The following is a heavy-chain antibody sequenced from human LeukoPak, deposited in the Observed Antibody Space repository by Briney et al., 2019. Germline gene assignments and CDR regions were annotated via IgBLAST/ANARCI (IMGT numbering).Heavy chain of an antibody. CDR1: GFTFSDHY. CDR2: ISTNGGGT. V-gene: IGHV3-64*01. Sequence: GGSLRLSCAASGFTFSDHYMHWVRQAPGKGLEYVSAISTNGGGTYYANSVKGRFTISRDNSKNTLYLQMGSLRAEDMAVYYCARVGYSSSSAYFDYWGQGTLVTVSS. CDR3: ARVGYSSSSAYFDY. D-gene: IGHD6-6*01. J-gene: IGHJ4*02.